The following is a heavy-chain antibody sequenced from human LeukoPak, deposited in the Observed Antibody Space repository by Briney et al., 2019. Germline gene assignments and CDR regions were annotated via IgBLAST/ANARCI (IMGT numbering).Heavy chain of an antibody. CDR3: AKGRYGSGSYYYYYGMDV. J-gene: IGHJ6*02. Sequence: SQTLSLTCAISGDSVSSNSAAWNWIRQSPSRGLEWLGRTYYRSKWYNDYAVSVKSRLTINPDTSKNQFSLHLNSVTPEDTAVYYCAKGRYGSGSYYYYYGMDVWGQGTTVTVSS. V-gene: IGHV6-1*01. CDR2: TYYRSKWYN. D-gene: IGHD3-10*01. CDR1: GDSVSSNSAA.